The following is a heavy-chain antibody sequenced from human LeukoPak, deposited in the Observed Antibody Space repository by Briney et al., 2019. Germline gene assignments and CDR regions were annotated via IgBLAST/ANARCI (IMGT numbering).Heavy chain of an antibody. Sequence: PGGSLRLSCAASGFTVSSNYMSWVRQAPGKGLEWVSAISGSGGSTYYADSVKGRFTISRDNSKNTLYLQMNSLRAEDTAVYYCAKGLHSSGWYPYFDYWGQGTLVTVSS. D-gene: IGHD6-19*01. CDR3: AKGLHSSGWYPYFDY. CDR1: GFTVSSNY. V-gene: IGHV3-23*01. CDR2: ISGSGGST. J-gene: IGHJ4*02.